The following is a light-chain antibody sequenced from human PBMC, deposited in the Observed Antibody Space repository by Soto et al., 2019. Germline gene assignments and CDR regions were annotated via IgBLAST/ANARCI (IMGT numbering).Light chain of an antibody. J-gene: IGKJ5*01. CDR2: GAS. CDR1: QSVTSDY. V-gene: IGKV3-20*01. Sequence: EIVLTQSPGTLSLSPGERATLSCRASQSVTSDYLAWYQLKPGQAPRLLVYGASSRATGIPDRFSGSGSGTDFTLIISRLEPEDFAVYYCQHYGSSPPITFGQGTRLEI. CDR3: QHYGSSPPIT.